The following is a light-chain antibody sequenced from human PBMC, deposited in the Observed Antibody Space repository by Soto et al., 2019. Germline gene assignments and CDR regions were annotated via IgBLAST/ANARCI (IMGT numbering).Light chain of an antibody. CDR2: DVS. J-gene: IGLJ1*01. Sequence: QSVLTQPASVSGSPGQSITISCTGTSSDVGGYNYVSWYQQHPGKAPKLMIYDVSNRPSGVSNRFSGSKSGNTASLTISWLEAEEEDDYYRSSDTSSSTPCYDFGTGNKVTVL. V-gene: IGLV2-14*01. CDR1: SSDVGGYNY. CDR3: SSDTSSSTPCYD.